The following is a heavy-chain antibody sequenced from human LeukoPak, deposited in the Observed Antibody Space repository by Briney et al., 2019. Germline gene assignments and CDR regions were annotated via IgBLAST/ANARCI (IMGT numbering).Heavy chain of an antibody. D-gene: IGHD6-6*01. CDR3: ARDAVSSSSRWVYYYYYYMDV. CDR1: GFTFSNHG. J-gene: IGHJ6*03. CDR2: IWYDGSNK. Sequence: GGSLRLSCAASGFTFSNHGMHWVRQAPGKGLEWVAVIWYDGSNKYYADSVKGRFTISRDNAKNSLYLQMNSLRDEDTAVYYCARDAVSSSSRWVYYYYYYMDVWGKGTTVTVSS. V-gene: IGHV3-33*01.